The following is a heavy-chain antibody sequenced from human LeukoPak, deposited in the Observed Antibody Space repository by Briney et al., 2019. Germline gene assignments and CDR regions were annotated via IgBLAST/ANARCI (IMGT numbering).Heavy chain of an antibody. V-gene: IGHV3-74*01. Sequence: GGSLRLSCAASGFTFSDYWMHWVRQAPGKGLVWVSIINTDTRGTYYADSVKGRFTISRDNAKNSLYVQVNSLRAEDTAVYYCARGSGSGSYYPRFDYWGQGTLVTVSS. J-gene: IGHJ4*02. CDR3: ARGSGSGSYYPRFDY. CDR2: INTDTRGT. D-gene: IGHD3-10*01. CDR1: GFTFSDYW.